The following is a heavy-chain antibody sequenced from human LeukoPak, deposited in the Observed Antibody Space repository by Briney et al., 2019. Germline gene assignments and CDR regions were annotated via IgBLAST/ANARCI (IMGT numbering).Heavy chain of an antibody. V-gene: IGHV4-59*01. D-gene: IGHD3-10*01. J-gene: IGHJ3*02. CDR1: GGSISSYY. CDR3: ATWSYYLRRDAFDI. Sequence: SETLSLTCTVSGGSISSYYWSWIRQPPGKGLEWIGYIYYSGSTNYNPPLKSRVTISVDTSKNQFSLKLSSVTAADTAVYYCATWSYYLRRDAFDIWGQGTMVTVSS. CDR2: IYYSGST.